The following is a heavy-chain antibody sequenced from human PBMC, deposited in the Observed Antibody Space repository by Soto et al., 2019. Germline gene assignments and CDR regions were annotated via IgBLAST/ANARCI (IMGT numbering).Heavy chain of an antibody. CDR3: ARSQWELLYFHY. D-gene: IGHD1-26*01. CDR1: GGSVSSGSYY. CDR2: SYYSGST. J-gene: IGHJ4*02. V-gene: IGHV4-61*01. Sequence: HVQLQESSPGLVKPSETLSLTCTVSGGSVSSGSYYWSWIRQPPGKGLEWIGYSYYSGSTHYNPSRKSQVTLSVDTSKNQFSPKLSSVTAADTAVYYCARSQWELLYFHYWGQGTLVTVSS.